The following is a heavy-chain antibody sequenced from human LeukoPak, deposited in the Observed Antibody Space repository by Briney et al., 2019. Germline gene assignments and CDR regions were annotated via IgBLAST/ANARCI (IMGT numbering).Heavy chain of an antibody. CDR3: ARVSPSSWYDY. Sequence: SETLSLTCTVSGFSISSYYWSWVRQPPGKGLEWIGYIYYSGSTNYNPSLKSRVTISVDTSKNQFSLKLSSVTAADTAVYYCARVSPSSWYDYWGQGTLVTVSS. D-gene: IGHD6-13*01. CDR2: IYYSGST. V-gene: IGHV4-59*01. J-gene: IGHJ4*02. CDR1: GFSISSYY.